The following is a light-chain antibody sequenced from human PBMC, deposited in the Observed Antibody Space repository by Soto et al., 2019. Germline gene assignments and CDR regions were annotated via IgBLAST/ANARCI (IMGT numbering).Light chain of an antibody. CDR1: QSVGKN. V-gene: IGKV3-15*01. J-gene: IGKJ1*01. CDR3: QQYNNWPPWT. Sequence: EIVMTQSPAALSVSPGERVTLSCMACQSVGKNLAWYQQRPGQGPRLLIYASSDRATDIPVRFSGSGSGTEFTLTIGSLQSEDSAVYYCQQYNNWPPWTFGRGTKVEI. CDR2: ASS.